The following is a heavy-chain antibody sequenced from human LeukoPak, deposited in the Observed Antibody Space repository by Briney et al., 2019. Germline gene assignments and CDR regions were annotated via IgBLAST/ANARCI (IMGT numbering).Heavy chain of an antibody. CDR1: GFTFSNYG. V-gene: IGHV3-30*03. CDR3: AREHGSNDAFDI. Sequence: AGGSLRLSCAASGFTFSNYGMHWVRQAPGKGLEWVALISYDGSSKHYVDSVKGRFTISRDNSKNTLFLQMNSLRAEDTAVYYCAREHGSNDAFDIWGQGTMVTVSS. CDR2: ISYDGSSK. J-gene: IGHJ3*02.